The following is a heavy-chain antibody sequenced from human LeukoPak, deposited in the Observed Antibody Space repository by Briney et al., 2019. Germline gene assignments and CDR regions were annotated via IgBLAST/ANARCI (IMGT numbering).Heavy chain of an antibody. CDR2: IIPIFGTA. Sequence: SVKVSCKASGGTFSSYAISWVRQAPGQGLEWMGGIIPIFGTANYAQKFQGRVTITADKSTSTAYMELSSLRSEDTAVYYCAREKDGDYKGINWFDPWGQGTLVTVSS. CDR1: GGTFSSYA. CDR3: AREKDGDYKGINWFDP. D-gene: IGHD4-17*01. J-gene: IGHJ5*02. V-gene: IGHV1-69*06.